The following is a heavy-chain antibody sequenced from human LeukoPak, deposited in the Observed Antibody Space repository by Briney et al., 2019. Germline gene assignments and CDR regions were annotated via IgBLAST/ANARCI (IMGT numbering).Heavy chain of an antibody. Sequence: ASVKVSCKASGYTFTGYYIHWVRQATGQGLEWMGWINPNSGGTNYAQKFQGRVTMTRDTSISTADMELSRLRSDDTAVYYCARGKYSSSWQTGGYYFDYWGQGTLVTVCS. V-gene: IGHV1-2*02. CDR1: GYTFTGYY. J-gene: IGHJ4*02. CDR3: ARGKYSSSWQTGGYYFDY. CDR2: INPNSGGT. D-gene: IGHD6-13*01.